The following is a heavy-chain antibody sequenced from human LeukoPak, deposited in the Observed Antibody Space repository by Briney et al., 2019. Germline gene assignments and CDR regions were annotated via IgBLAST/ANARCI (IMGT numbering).Heavy chain of an antibody. J-gene: IGHJ4*02. Sequence: GGSLRLSCAGSGFTFNTYILSWVRQAPGKGLEWVSVVYSDGRTYYADSVQGRFTISRDNSRDTLFLQMHSLRAEDTALYYCARARGVGSWYYFDYWGQGTLVTVSS. D-gene: IGHD6-13*01. V-gene: IGHV3-53*01. CDR1: GFTFNTYI. CDR3: ARARGVGSWYYFDY. CDR2: VYSDGRT.